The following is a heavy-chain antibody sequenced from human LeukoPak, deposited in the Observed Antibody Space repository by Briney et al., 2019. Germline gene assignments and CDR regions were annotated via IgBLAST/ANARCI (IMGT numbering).Heavy chain of an antibody. CDR2: IYYSGST. CDR1: GGSISSYY. J-gene: IGHJ4*02. V-gene: IGHV4-59*08. CDR3: ARGPLGQWCLIWYDPLDYFDY. D-gene: IGHD2-15*01. Sequence: SETLSLTCTVSGGSISSYYWSWIRQSPGKGLEWIGYIYYSGSTNYNPSLKSRVTISVDTSKNQFSLKLSSVTAAATAVYYCARGPLGQWCLIWYDPLDYFDYWGQGTLVTVSS.